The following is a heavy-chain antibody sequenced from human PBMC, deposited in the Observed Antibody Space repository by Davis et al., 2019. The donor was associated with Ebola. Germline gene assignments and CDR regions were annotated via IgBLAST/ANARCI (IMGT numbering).Heavy chain of an antibody. CDR2: IYYSGST. CDR1: GGSISSYY. V-gene: IGHV4-59*01. Sequence: SETLSLTCTVSGGSISSYYWSWIRQPPGKGLEWIGYIYYSGSTNYNPSLKSRVTISVDTSKNQFSLKLSSVTAADTAVYYCARMHLTMVRGFVGWGQGTLVTVPS. D-gene: IGHD3-10*01. J-gene: IGHJ4*02. CDR3: ARMHLTMVRGFVG.